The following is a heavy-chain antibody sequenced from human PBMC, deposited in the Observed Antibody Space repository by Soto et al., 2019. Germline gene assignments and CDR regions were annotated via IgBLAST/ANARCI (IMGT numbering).Heavy chain of an antibody. V-gene: IGHV3-74*01. J-gene: IGHJ6*02. Sequence: VQLVESGGGLVQPGGSLRLSCAVSGSTFSNDWMHWVRQAPGKGLVWVSHINSDGSTTSYADSVKGRFTVARDNAKNTVYLQMNSLRAEDTAVYYCARDRSYSLDVWGQGTTVTVSS. CDR3: ARDRSYSLDV. CDR1: GSTFSNDW. CDR2: INSDGSTT.